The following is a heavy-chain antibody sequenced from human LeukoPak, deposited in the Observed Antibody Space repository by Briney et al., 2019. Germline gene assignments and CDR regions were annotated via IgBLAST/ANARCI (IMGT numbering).Heavy chain of an antibody. CDR2: IYPGDSDT. J-gene: IGHJ3*02. D-gene: IGHD3-22*01. Sequence: GESLKISCKGSGYSFTSYWIGWVRQMLGKGLEWMGTIYPGDSDTRYSPSFQGQVTISADKSISTAYLQWSSLKASDTAMYYCARSHYYDSSGYYSDAFDIWGQGTMVTVSS. V-gene: IGHV5-51*01. CDR1: GYSFTSYW. CDR3: ARSHYYDSSGYYSDAFDI.